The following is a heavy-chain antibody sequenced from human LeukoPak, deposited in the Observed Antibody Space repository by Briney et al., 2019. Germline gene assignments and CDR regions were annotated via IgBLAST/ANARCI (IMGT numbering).Heavy chain of an antibody. J-gene: IGHJ4*02. V-gene: IGHV3-7*01. Sequence: PGGSLRLSCAASGFTFSDYYMSWVRQAPGKGLEWVANIKQDGSEKYYVDSVKGRFTISRDNAKNSLHLQMNSLRAEDTAVYYCASLRSGSYYPFDYWGQGTLVTVSS. CDR2: IKQDGSEK. CDR1: GFTFSDYY. D-gene: IGHD1-26*01. CDR3: ASLRSGSYYPFDY.